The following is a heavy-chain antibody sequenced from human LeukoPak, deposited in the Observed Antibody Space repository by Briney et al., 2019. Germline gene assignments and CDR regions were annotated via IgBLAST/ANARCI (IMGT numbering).Heavy chain of an antibody. CDR3: ARDLRITMIVVAGAGAFDI. CDR1: GGSISSSSYY. Sequence: SETLSLACTVSGGSISSSSYYWGWLRQPPGTGLEWIGSIYYSGSTYYNPSLKSRVTISVETSKNQFSLKLNSVTAADTAVYYCARDLRITMIVVAGAGAFDIWGQGTMVTVSS. V-gene: IGHV4-39*07. D-gene: IGHD3-22*01. CDR2: IYYSGST. J-gene: IGHJ3*02.